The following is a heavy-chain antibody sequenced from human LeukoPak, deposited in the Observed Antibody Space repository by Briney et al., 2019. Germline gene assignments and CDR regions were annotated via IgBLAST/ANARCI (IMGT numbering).Heavy chain of an antibody. V-gene: IGHV4-39*01. Sequence: SETLSLTCTVSGGSISSSSYYWGWIRQPPGKGLEWIGSIYYGGNTNYNPSLKSRVTISVDTSKSQFSLKLSSVTAADTAVYYCARHLQGVVIGYFDYWGQGTLVTVSS. CDR2: IYYGGNT. J-gene: IGHJ4*02. CDR1: GGSISSSSYY. D-gene: IGHD3-3*01. CDR3: ARHLQGVVIGYFDY.